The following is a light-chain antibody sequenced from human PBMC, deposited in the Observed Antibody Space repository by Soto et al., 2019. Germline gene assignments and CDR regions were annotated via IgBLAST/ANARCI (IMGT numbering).Light chain of an antibody. J-gene: IGLJ1*01. CDR1: SSDVGGYNY. V-gene: IGLV2-14*01. CDR2: DVS. Sequence: QSALTQPASVSGSPGQSITISCTGTSSDVGGYNYVSWYQQHPGKAPKLMIYDVSNRPSGVSNRFSGSKSDNTASLTISGLQAEDEADYYCSSYTSSRVFGTGTKVTVL. CDR3: SSYTSSRV.